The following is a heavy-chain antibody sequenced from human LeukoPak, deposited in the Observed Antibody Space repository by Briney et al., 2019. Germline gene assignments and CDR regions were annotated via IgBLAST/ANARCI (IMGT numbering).Heavy chain of an antibody. CDR2: ISGSGGGT. CDR1: GFTFSSYA. V-gene: IGHV3-23*01. J-gene: IGHJ4*02. Sequence: PGGSLRLSCAASGFTFSSYAMSWVPQAPGKGLEWVSGISGSGGGTYYAESVKGRLTLSRDNSKNTLYLQMNSLRAEDTAVYYCAKGDTGYSSGCSDYWGQGTLVTVSS. CDR3: AKGDTGYSSGCSDY. D-gene: IGHD6-19*01.